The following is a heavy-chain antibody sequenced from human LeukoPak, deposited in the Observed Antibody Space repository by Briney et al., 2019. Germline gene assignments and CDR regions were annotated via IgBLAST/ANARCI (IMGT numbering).Heavy chain of an antibody. V-gene: IGHV3-66*01. D-gene: IGHD6-19*01. CDR1: GITVGSSY. CDR3: ARAPSGWNFDC. Sequence: PGGSLRLSCAASGITVGSSYMSWVRQAPGKGLERVSAIYSGGATYYADSAKGRFTISRDNSKNTLYLQMNSLRVEDTAVYYCARAPSGWNFDCWGQGALVTVST. CDR2: IYSGGAT. J-gene: IGHJ4*02.